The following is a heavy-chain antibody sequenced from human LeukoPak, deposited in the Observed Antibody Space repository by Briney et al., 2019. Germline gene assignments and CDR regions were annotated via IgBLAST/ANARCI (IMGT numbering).Heavy chain of an antibody. J-gene: IGHJ4*02. CDR3: AKSGGVVPYYDILTGYYN. Sequence: GGSLRLSCAASGFTFSSYGMHWVRQAPGKGLEWVAFIRYDGSNKYYADSVKGRFTISRDNSKNTLYLQMNSLRAEDTAVYYCAKSGGVVPYYDILTGYYNWGQGTLVTVSS. CDR1: GFTFSSYG. V-gene: IGHV3-30*02. CDR2: IRYDGSNK. D-gene: IGHD3-9*01.